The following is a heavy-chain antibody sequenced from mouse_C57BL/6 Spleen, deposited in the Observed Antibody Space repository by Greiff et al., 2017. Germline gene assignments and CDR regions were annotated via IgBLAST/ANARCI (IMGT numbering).Heavy chain of an antibody. CDR1: GYTFTDYE. CDR3: TSSIYYDYDVYAMDY. J-gene: IGHJ4*01. D-gene: IGHD2-4*01. CDR2: IDPETGGT. Sequence: VQLQQSGAELVRPGASVTLSCKASGYTFTDYEMHWVKQTPVHGLEWIGAIDPETGGTAYNQKFKGKAILTADKSSSTAYMELRSLTSEDSAVYYCTSSIYYDYDVYAMDYWGQGTSVTVSS. V-gene: IGHV1-15*01.